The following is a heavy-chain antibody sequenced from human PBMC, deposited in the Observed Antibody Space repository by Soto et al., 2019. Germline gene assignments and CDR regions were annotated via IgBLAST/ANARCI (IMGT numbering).Heavy chain of an antibody. CDR3: ARASSCAYDSCAFDP. D-gene: IGHD3-16*01. V-gene: IGHV4-59*01. CDR1: GGSISTYY. J-gene: IGHJ5*02. CDR2: IYYTGST. Sequence: SETLSLTCTVSGGSISTYYWSWIRQPPGKGLEWIGFIYYTGSTNYNPSLKSRVTLSLDTSKNQFSLRLSSVTAADTAVYYCARASSCAYDSCAFDPWGQGTLVTVSS.